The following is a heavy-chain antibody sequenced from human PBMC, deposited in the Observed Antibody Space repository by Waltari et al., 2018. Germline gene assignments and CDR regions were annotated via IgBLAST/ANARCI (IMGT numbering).Heavy chain of an antibody. Sequence: QVQLQQWGAGLLKPSETLSLTCAVYGGSFSGYYWSWIRQPPGKGLEWIGEINHSGSTNYNPSLKSRVTISVDTSKNQFSLKLSSVTAADTAVYYCASHDSSGYYRGYYFDYWGQGTLVTVSS. CDR2: INHSGST. CDR3: ASHDSSGYYRGYYFDY. CDR1: GGSFSGYY. J-gene: IGHJ4*02. D-gene: IGHD3-22*01. V-gene: IGHV4-34*01.